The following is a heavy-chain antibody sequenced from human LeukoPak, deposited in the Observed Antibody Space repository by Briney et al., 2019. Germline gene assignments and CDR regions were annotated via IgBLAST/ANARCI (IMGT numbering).Heavy chain of an antibody. Sequence: PSETLSLTCTVSGGSISSGGYYWSWIRQPPGKGLEWIGYIYHSGSTYYNPSLKSRVTISVDRSKNQFSLKLSSVTAADTAVYYCARDAAGYSFPWGQGTLVTVSS. D-gene: IGHD2-21*01. V-gene: IGHV4-30-2*01. CDR3: ARDAAGYSFP. CDR1: GGSISSGGYY. CDR2: IYHSGST. J-gene: IGHJ5*02.